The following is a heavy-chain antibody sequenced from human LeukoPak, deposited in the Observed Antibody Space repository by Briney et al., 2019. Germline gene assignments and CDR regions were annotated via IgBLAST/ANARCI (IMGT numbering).Heavy chain of an antibody. J-gene: IGHJ6*02. CDR1: GDSISSSRHS. CDR3: VRIYCTSTSCYGDSYYGMDV. Sequence: MSSETLSLTCTVSGDSISSSRHSWGWIRQPPGKGLEWIGSISYSGSAYYNPSLKTRVTMSVDTSENQFSLKLSSVTAADSTVYYCVRIYCTSTSCYGDSYYGMDVWGQGTTVTVSS. CDR2: ISYSGSA. V-gene: IGHV4-39*01. D-gene: IGHD2-2*01.